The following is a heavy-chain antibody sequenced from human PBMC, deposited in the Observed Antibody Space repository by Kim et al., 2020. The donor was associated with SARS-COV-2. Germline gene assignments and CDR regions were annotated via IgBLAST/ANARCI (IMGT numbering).Heavy chain of an antibody. J-gene: IGHJ4*02. CDR2: INAGNGNT. CDR3: ARASSYMITFGGVIVY. D-gene: IGHD3-16*02. CDR1: GYTFTSYA. Sequence: ASVKVSCKASGYTFTSYAMHWVRQAPVQRLEWMGWINAGNGNTKYSQKFQGRVTITRDTSASTAYMELSSLRSEDTAVYYCARASSYMITFGGVIVYWGQGTLVTVSS. V-gene: IGHV1-3*01.